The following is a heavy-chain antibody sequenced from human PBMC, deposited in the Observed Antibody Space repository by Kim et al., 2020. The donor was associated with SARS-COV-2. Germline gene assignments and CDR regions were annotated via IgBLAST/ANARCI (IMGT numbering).Heavy chain of an antibody. D-gene: IGHD5-12*01. V-gene: IGHV3-30*02. Sequence: ADSVKGRFTISRDNSKNTLYLQMNSLRAEDTAVYYCAKGKRGWLQSNFDYWGQGTLVTVSS. J-gene: IGHJ4*02. CDR3: AKGKRGWLQSNFDY.